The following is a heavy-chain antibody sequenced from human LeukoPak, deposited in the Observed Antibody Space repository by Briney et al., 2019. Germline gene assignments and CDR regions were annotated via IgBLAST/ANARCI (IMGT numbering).Heavy chain of an antibody. CDR2: TYYRSKWYN. D-gene: IGHD6-19*01. V-gene: IGHV6-1*01. CDR1: GDSVSSNSAA. CDR3: ARGRPGQWLRLYYYMDV. Sequence: SSQTLSLTCAISGDSVSSNSAAWNWIRQSPSRGLEWLGRTYYRSKWYNDYAVSVKSRITINPDTSKNQFSLQLNSVTPEDTAVYYCARGRPGQWLRLYYYMDVWGKGTTVTVSS. J-gene: IGHJ6*03.